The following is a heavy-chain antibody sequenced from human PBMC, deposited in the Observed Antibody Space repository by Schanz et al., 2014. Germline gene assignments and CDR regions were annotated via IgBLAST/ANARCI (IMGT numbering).Heavy chain of an antibody. V-gene: IGHV3-64*04. D-gene: IGHD6-13*01. CDR3: VSQTGSPNY. CDR1: GFTFSIYA. CDR2: ISHDGYST. Sequence: VQLVESGGGLVQPGGSLRLSCSASGFTFSIYAMHWVRQAPGKGLEYVSAISHDGYSTYYADSVKGRFTISRDNSKNTLYLQMNSLRVEYTAVYFCVSQTGSPNYWGQGTLVTVSS. J-gene: IGHJ4*02.